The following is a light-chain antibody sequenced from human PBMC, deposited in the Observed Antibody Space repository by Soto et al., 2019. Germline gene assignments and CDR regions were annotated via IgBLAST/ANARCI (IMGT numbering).Light chain of an antibody. CDR1: SSDVGGYNY. Sequence: QSVLTQPPSASGSPGQSVTFSCTGTSSDVGGYNYVSWHQQHPGKAPKLMIYEVSKRPSGVPDRFSGSKSGNTASLTVSGLQAEDEADYYCSSYAGSNNFFXTGNKVTAL. CDR2: EVS. V-gene: IGLV2-8*01. J-gene: IGLJ1*01. CDR3: SSYAGSNNF.